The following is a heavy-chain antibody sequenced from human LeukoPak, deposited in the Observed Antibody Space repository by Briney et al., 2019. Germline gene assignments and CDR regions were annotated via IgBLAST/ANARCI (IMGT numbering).Heavy chain of an antibody. D-gene: IGHD3-9*01. CDR3: ASYGILTGYHSPFDY. Sequence: GRSLRLSCAASGITFSSYGMHWVRQAPGKGLEWVAVISYDGKNMYYAASLKGRFTISRDNSQNTLYLQRNSLRVEDTGVYYCASYGILTGYHSPFDYWGQGSLVTVSS. CDR1: GITFSSYG. J-gene: IGHJ4*02. CDR2: ISYDGKNM. V-gene: IGHV3-30*03.